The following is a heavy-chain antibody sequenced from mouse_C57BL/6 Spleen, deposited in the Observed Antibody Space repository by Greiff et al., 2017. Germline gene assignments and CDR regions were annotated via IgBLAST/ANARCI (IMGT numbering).Heavy chain of an antibody. CDR2: IDPSDSYT. Sequence: QVQLKQPGAELVKPGASVKLSCKASGYTFTSYWMQWVKQRPGQGLEWIGEIDPSDSYTNYNQKFKGKATLTVDTSSSTAYMQLSSLTSEDSAVYYCAREGTAQALYAMDYWGQGTSVTVSS. CDR3: AREGTAQALYAMDY. J-gene: IGHJ4*01. D-gene: IGHD3-2*02. V-gene: IGHV1-50*01. CDR1: GYTFTSYW.